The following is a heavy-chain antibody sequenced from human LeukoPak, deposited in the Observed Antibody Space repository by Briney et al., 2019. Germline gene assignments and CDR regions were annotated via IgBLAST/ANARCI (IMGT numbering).Heavy chain of an antibody. CDR2: INPDSGGT. Sequence: ASVKVSCKASGYTFTDFYIHWVRQAPGQGLEWMAWINPDSGGTSHAQKFQGRVTMTRYTSTNTVYMELSRPTSDDTAVYYCARAYCGGDCAVGNYWGQGTLVTVSS. CDR3: ARAYCGGDCAVGNY. J-gene: IGHJ4*02. D-gene: IGHD2-21*01. V-gene: IGHV1-2*02. CDR1: GYTFTDFY.